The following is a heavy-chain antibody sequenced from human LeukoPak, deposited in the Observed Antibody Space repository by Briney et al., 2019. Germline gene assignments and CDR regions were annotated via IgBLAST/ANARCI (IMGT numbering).Heavy chain of an antibody. V-gene: IGHV1-2*02. CDR2: LNPNSGGT. CDR1: GYTFTGYY. D-gene: IGHD2-2*01. Sequence: ASVKVSCKASGYTFTGYYMHWVRQAPAQGLEWMGWLNPNSGGTNYAQKFQGRVTMTRDTSISTAYMELSRLRSDDTAVYYCARELGYCSSTSCYYHFDYWGQGTLVTVSS. CDR3: ARELGYCSSTSCYYHFDY. J-gene: IGHJ4*02.